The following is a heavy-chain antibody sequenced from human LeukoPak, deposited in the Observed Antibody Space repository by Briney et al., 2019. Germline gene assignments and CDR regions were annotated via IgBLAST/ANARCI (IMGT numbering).Heavy chain of an antibody. V-gene: IGHV3-23*01. D-gene: IGHD2-21*02. CDR1: GFTFSSYG. CDR2: ISGSGGST. Sequence: GGSLRLSCAASGFTFSSYGMSWVRQAPGKGLEWVSAISGSGGSTYYADSVKGRFTISRDNSKNTLYLQMNSLRAEDTAVYYCAKDFPAYCGGDCYPYYFDYWGQGTLVTVSS. J-gene: IGHJ4*02. CDR3: AKDFPAYCGGDCYPYYFDY.